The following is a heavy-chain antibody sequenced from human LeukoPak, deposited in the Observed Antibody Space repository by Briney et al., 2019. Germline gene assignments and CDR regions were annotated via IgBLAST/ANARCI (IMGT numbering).Heavy chain of an antibody. D-gene: IGHD6-25*01. CDR2: IYYSGTT. Sequence: SQTLSLTCNVSGASLNNGGYYWTWIRQHPGTGLEWLGYIYYSGTTYYNPSLKSRITMSIDTSKNHFSLRLNSVTAADTAVYFCARGDSGASEYFQDWGQGTLVTVSS. CDR3: ARGDSGASEYFQD. V-gene: IGHV4-31*03. CDR1: GASLNNGGYY. J-gene: IGHJ1*01.